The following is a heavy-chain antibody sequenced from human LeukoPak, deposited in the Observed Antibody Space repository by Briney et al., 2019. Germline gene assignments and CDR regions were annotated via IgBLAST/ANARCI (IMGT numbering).Heavy chain of an antibody. D-gene: IGHD1-26*01. CDR3: ARDAHYSGSYWNHYYYGMDV. CDR1: GGSINTYY. V-gene: IGHV4-59*01. CDR2: IYYSGST. Sequence: PSETLSLTCIVSGGSINTYYWSWIRQPPGKGLKWIGYIYYSGSTNYNPSLKSRVTISVDTSKNQFSLKLSSVTAADTAVYYCARDAHYSGSYWNHYYYGMDVWGQGTTVTVSS. J-gene: IGHJ6*02.